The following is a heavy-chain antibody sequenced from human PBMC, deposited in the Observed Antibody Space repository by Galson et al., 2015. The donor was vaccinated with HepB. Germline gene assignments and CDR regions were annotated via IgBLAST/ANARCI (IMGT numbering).Heavy chain of an antibody. CDR2: IYYSGTT. D-gene: IGHD3-10*01. V-gene: IGHV4-31*03. J-gene: IGHJ4*02. Sequence: TLSLTCTVSGGSVGTGGYHWTWIRQHPGKGLEWIGYIYYSGTTSYNPSLKSRVTISADTSKNQFSLKLTSVTAADTAVYYCARTDAFSCGTGSSPFDSWGQGTLVTVSS. CDR1: GGSVGTGGYH. CDR3: ARTDAFSCGTGSSPFDS.